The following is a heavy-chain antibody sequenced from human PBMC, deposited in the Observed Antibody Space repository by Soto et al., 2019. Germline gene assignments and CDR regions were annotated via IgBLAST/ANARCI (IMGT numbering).Heavy chain of an antibody. CDR3: GRLDGYNKGFAY. CDR1: GGTFSSYA. J-gene: IGHJ4*02. D-gene: IGHD5-12*01. CDR2: IIPIFGTA. Sequence: QVQLVQSGAEVKKPGSSVKVSCKASGGTFSSYAISWVRQAPGQGLEWMGGIIPIFGTANYAQKFQGRVTITAEKSTRPANMGLSSLGLEDRAVYYCGRLDGYNKGFAYGGQGTLVTVSS. V-gene: IGHV1-69*06.